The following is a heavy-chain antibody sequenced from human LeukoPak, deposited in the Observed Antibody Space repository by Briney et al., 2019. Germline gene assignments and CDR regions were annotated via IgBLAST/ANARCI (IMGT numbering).Heavy chain of an antibody. CDR1: GYSFTSYW. CDR3: ARRGAARPGYYYYYMDV. Sequence: GESLKISCKGSGYSFTSYWIGWVRQMPGKGLGWMGIIYPGDSDTRYSPSFQGQVTISADKSISTAYLQWSSLKASDTAMYYCARRGAARPGYYYYYMDVWGKGTTVTVSS. CDR2: IYPGDSDT. J-gene: IGHJ6*03. V-gene: IGHV5-51*01. D-gene: IGHD6-6*01.